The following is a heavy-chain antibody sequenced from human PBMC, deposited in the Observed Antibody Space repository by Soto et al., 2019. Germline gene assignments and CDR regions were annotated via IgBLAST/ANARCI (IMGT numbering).Heavy chain of an antibody. CDR2: IKSKTDGGTT. Sequence: GGSLRLSCAASGFTFSNAWMNWVRQAPGKGLEWVGRIKSKTDGGTTDYAAPVKGRFTISRDDSKNTLYLQMNSLKTEDTAVYYCTTDGGSGGYCSSTSCYNDAFDIWGQGTMVTVSS. V-gene: IGHV3-15*07. D-gene: IGHD2-2*01. CDR1: GFTFSNAW. CDR3: TTDGGSGGYCSSTSCYNDAFDI. J-gene: IGHJ3*02.